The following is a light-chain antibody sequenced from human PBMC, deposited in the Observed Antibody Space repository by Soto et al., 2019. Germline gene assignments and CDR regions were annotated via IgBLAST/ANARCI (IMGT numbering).Light chain of an antibody. Sequence: DIQRTQSPSSLSASVGDRVTITCRASQSIANYLNWYQQKPGKAPKLLIYATSSLQTGVPSRFSGSGSGTAFTLTISSLQPEDVATYYCQQSYRTPLSITFGQGTRLEIK. J-gene: IGKJ5*01. V-gene: IGKV1-39*01. CDR2: ATS. CDR3: QQSYRTPLSIT. CDR1: QSIANY.